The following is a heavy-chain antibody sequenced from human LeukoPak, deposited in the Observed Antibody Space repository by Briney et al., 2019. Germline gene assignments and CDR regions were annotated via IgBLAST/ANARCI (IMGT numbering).Heavy chain of an antibody. CDR1: GYXFTSYW. D-gene: IGHD3-10*01. Sequence: GESLKISCNGSGYXFTSYWICWVRQMPGKGLEWMGIIYPGDSDTRYSPSFQGQVTISADKSISTAYLQWSSLKASDTAMYYCARQRITMVRGVIYYYYGMDVWGQGTTVTVSS. J-gene: IGHJ6*02. CDR3: ARQRITMVRGVIYYYYGMDV. V-gene: IGHV5-51*01. CDR2: IYPGDSDT.